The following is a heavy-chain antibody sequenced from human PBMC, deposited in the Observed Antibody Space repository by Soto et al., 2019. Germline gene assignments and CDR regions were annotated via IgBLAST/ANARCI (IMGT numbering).Heavy chain of an antibody. Sequence: GGSLRLSCAASGFTFSSYAMSWVRQAPGKGLEWVSAISGSGGSTYYADSVKGRFTISRDNSKNTLYLQMNSLRAEDTAVYYCAKGNSSWYEDYYYYGMDVWGQGTTVTVSS. CDR3: AKGNSSWYEDYYYYGMDV. CDR2: ISGSGGST. CDR1: GFTFSSYA. J-gene: IGHJ6*02. V-gene: IGHV3-23*01. D-gene: IGHD6-13*01.